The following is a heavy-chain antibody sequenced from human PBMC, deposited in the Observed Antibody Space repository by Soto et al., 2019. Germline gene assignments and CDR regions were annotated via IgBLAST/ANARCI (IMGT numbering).Heavy chain of an antibody. CDR3: ARGPPRYYYDSSGTVI. CDR2: IKQDGSEK. J-gene: IGHJ3*02. Sequence: WSLRLSCAASGFTFSSYWMSSVRQAPGQGLEWVANIKQDGSEKYYVDPVKGRFTISRDNAKNSLYLQMNSLRAEDTAVYYCARGPPRYYYDSSGTVIWGQGTMVTVSS. CDR1: GFTFSSYW. D-gene: IGHD3-22*01. V-gene: IGHV3-7*01.